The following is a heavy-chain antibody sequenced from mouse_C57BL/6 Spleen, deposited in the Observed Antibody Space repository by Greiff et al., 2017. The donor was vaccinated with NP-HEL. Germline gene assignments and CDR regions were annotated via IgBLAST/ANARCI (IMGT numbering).Heavy chain of an antibody. J-gene: IGHJ4*01. CDR1: GYTFTEYT. CDR3: ARHGTYYYAMDY. CDR2: FYPGSGSI. Sequence: VMLVESGAELVKTGASVKLSCKASGYTFTEYTIHWVKQRSGQGLEWIGWFYPGSGSIKYNEKFKDKATLTADKSSSTVYMELSRLTSEDSAVYFCARHGTYYYAMDYWGQGTSVTVSS. V-gene: IGHV1-62-2*01.